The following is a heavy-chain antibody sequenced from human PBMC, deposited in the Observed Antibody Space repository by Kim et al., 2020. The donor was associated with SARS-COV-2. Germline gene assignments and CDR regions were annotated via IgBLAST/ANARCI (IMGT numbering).Heavy chain of an antibody. D-gene: IGHD3-10*01. CDR2: ISGDGGST. CDR3: AKDVGFGEFHYYYYGMDV. J-gene: IGHJ6*02. CDR1: GFTFDDYA. V-gene: IGHV3-43*02. Sequence: GGSLRLSCAASGFTFDDYAMHWVRQAPGKGLEWVSLISGDGGSTYYADSVKGRFTISRDNSKNSLYLQMNSLRTEDTALYYCAKDVGFGEFHYYYYGMDVWGQGTTVTVSS.